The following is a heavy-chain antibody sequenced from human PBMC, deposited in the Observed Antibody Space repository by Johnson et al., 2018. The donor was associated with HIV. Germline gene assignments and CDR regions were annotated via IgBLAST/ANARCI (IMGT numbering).Heavy chain of an antibody. V-gene: IGHV3-23*04. J-gene: IGHJ3*02. Sequence: VQLVESGGGVVQPGRSLRLSCAASGFTFSNAWMSWVRQPPGKGLEWVSGISPSGGSTYYADSVKGRFTISRDNSKNTLYLQMNSLRAEDTAVYYCASGDELGDDAFDIWGQGTMVTVSS. CDR2: ISPSGGST. CDR3: ASGDELGDDAFDI. CDR1: GFTFSNAW. D-gene: IGHD7-27*01.